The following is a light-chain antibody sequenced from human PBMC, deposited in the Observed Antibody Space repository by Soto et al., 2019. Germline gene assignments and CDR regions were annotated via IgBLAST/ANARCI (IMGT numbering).Light chain of an antibody. CDR1: LSVSSN. J-gene: IGKJ5*01. CDR3: QHYVTSSIT. CDR2: GAS. V-gene: IGKV3-20*01. Sequence: EIVMTQSPATLSVSPGERATLSCRASLSVSSNLAWYQQKPGQAPRLLIYGASSRATGIPDRFSGSGSGTDFTLTISRLEPEDFAVYYCQHYVTSSITFGQGTRLEIK.